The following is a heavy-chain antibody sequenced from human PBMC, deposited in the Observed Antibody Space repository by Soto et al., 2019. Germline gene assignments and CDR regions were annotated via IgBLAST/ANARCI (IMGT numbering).Heavy chain of an antibody. D-gene: IGHD2-21*01. Sequence: QIQLVQSGPEVKKPGASMKVSCKAYDFSFTSHGISWVRQAPGQGLEWMGGISLSNGNTKYAKQFQGRVTMTTDTETRTAYLELRSLRTADTTMYFFAISPLKLFHFDYSGQGTLVTVSS. V-gene: IGHV1-18*04. CDR2: ISLSNGNT. CDR3: AISPLKLFHFDY. CDR1: DFSFTSHG. J-gene: IGHJ4*02.